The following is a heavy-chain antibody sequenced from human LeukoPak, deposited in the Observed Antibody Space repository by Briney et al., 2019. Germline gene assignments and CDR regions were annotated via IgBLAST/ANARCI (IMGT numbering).Heavy chain of an antibody. CDR3: ARGPYSSRGGRLLYYYMDV. CDR1: GFTFRSYS. J-gene: IGHJ6*03. D-gene: IGHD2-2*01. Sequence: GGSLRLSCAASGFTFRSYSMNWVRQAPGKGLEWVSSISSTSSYIYYADSLKGRFTISRDNAKNSLYLQMNSLRAEDTAVYYCARGPYSSRGGRLLYYYMDVWGKGTTVTVSS. V-gene: IGHV3-21*01. CDR2: ISSTSSYI.